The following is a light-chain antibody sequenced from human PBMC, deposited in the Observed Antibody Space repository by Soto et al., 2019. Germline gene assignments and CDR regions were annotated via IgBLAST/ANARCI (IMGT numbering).Light chain of an antibody. CDR2: DVS. CDR3: CSYAGSYTFYV. Sequence: QSVRTQPASVSGSPGQSLPISCTGTSSDVESYNLVSWYQQHPGKAPKVMIYDVSKRPSGVPDRFSGSKSGNTASLTLSGLQAEDEADYYCCSYAGSYTFYVFGTGTKVTVL. J-gene: IGLJ1*01. V-gene: IGLV2-11*01. CDR1: SSDVESYNL.